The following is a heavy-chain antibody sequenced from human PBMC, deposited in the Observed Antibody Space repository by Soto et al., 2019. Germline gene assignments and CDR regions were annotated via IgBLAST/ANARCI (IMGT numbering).Heavy chain of an antibody. CDR1: GFRFNEYE. J-gene: IGHJ4*02. Sequence: EVQLVESGGGLVQPGGSLRLSCVGSGFRFNEYEINWVRRAPGKGLEWISYINSGGSLIYYAASVKGRFTISRDNYKDSVYLQMNSLRAYDTALYYCARETSYGQSATIVGEFWGQGTLVTVSS. D-gene: IGHD3-10*01. CDR3: ARETSYGQSATIVGEF. CDR2: INSGGSLI. V-gene: IGHV3-48*03.